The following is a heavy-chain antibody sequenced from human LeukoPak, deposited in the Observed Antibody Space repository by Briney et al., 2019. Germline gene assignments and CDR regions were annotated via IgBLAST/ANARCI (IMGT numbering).Heavy chain of an antibody. J-gene: IGHJ4*02. D-gene: IGHD3-22*01. CDR3: ARGPSIDSSGYYHFDY. Sequence: AASVKVSCKASGGTFSNYAISWVRQAPGQGLEWMGRIIPIFGTANYAQKFQGRVTITTDESTSTAYMELSSLRSEDTAVYYCARGPSIDSSGYYHFDYWGQGTLVTVSS. CDR2: IIPIFGTA. CDR1: GGTFSNYA. V-gene: IGHV1-69*05.